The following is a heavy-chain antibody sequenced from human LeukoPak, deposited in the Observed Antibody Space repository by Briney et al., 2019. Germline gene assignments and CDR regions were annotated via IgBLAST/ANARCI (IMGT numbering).Heavy chain of an antibody. V-gene: IGHV1-18*04. D-gene: IGHD6-19*01. Sequence: ASVKVSCNASGYTFTDYFIHWVRQAPGQGLEWMGWISAYNGNTNYAQKLQGRVTMTTDTSTSTAYMELRSLRSDDTAVYYCARWWLGAFDIWGQGTMVTVSS. CDR3: ARWWLGAFDI. CDR1: GYTFTDYF. CDR2: ISAYNGNT. J-gene: IGHJ3*02.